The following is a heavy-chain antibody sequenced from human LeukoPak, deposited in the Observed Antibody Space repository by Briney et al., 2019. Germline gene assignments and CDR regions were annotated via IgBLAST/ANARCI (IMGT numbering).Heavy chain of an antibody. V-gene: IGHV1-69*13. CDR1: GGTFSSYA. D-gene: IGHD5-12*01. Sequence: SVKVSCKASGGTFSSYAISWVRQAPGQGLGWMGGIIPIFGTANYAQKFQGRVTITADESTSTAHMELSSLRSEDTAVYYCARGGYDSWFDPWGQGTLVTVSS. J-gene: IGHJ5*02. CDR3: ARGGYDSWFDP. CDR2: IIPIFGTA.